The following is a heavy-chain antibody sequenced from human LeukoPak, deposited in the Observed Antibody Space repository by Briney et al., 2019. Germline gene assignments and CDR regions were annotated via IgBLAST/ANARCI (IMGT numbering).Heavy chain of an antibody. D-gene: IGHD1-1*01. CDR2: IYRTGST. CDR1: GYSINSGYY. CDR3: ARDNDQLGLDPFDY. Sequence: SETLSLTCTVSGYSINSGYYWVWIRQPPGKGLEWIGSIYRTGSTNYNPSLKSRVTISVDTSKNQFSLKVRSVTAADTAMYYCARDNDQLGLDPFDYWGQGTLVTVSS. V-gene: IGHV4-38-2*02. J-gene: IGHJ4*02.